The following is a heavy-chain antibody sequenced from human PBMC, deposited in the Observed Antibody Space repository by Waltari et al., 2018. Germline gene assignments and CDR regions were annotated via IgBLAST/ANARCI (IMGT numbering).Heavy chain of an antibody. CDR1: GFIFSSYS. CDR2: ISRSSSTI. J-gene: IGHJ2*01. CDR3: ARQPYHLGLSSYWYFDL. Sequence: EVQLVESGGGLVQPGGSLRLSCAASGFIFSSYSMTWVRQAPGQGWGWVSYISRSSSTIYYADSVKGRFTISRDNAKNSLYLQMNSLRAEDTAVYYCARQPYHLGLSSYWYFDLWGRGTLVTVSS. D-gene: IGHD2-15*01. V-gene: IGHV3-48*01.